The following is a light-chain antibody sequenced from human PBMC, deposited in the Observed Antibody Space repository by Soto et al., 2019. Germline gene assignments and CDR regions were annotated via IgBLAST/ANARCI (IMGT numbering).Light chain of an antibody. CDR2: DVS. CDR3: NSYTSSSTHG. V-gene: IGLV2-14*03. J-gene: IGLJ1*01. CDR1: SSAVGGYNY. Sequence: QSALTQPASVSGSPGQPITISCTGTSSAVGGYNYDSWYQQHPGKAPKLIISDVSNRPSGVSNRFSGSKSGNTASLTISGLQAEDEADYYRNSYTSSSTHGFGTGTKLTVL.